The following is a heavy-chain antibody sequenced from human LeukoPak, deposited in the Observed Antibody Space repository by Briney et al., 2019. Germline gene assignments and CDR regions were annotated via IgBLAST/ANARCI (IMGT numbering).Heavy chain of an antibody. J-gene: IGHJ3*02. CDR3: ARDLGMTTVTTWAFDI. Sequence: ASVKVSCKASGYTFISYAMNWVRQAPGQGLEWMGWISAYNGNTNYAQKLQGRVTMTTDTSTSTAYMELRSLRSDDTAVYYCARDLGMTTVTTWAFDIWGQGTMVTVSS. V-gene: IGHV1-18*01. CDR2: ISAYNGNT. D-gene: IGHD4-17*01. CDR1: GYTFISYA.